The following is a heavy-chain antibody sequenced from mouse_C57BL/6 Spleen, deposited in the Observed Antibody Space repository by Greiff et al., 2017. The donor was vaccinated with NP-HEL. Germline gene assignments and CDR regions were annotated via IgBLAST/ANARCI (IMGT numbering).Heavy chain of an antibody. CDR3: ARLLLRYRAMDY. CDR1: GYTFTDYY. Sequence: EVQLQQSGPELVKPGASVKISCKASGYTFTDYYMNWVKQSHGKSLEWIGDINPNNGGTSYNQKFKGKATLTVDKSSSTAYMELRSLTSEDSAVYYCARLLLRYRAMDYWGQGTSVTVSS. V-gene: IGHV1-26*01. D-gene: IGHD1-1*01. J-gene: IGHJ4*01. CDR2: INPNNGGT.